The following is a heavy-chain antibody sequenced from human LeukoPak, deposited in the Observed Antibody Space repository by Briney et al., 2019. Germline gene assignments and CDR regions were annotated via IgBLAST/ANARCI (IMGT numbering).Heavy chain of an antibody. Sequence: GGSLRLSCAASGFIFTDHSMNWVRQAPGKGLEWVSAISGSGGSTYYADSVKGRFTISRDNSKNTLYLQMNSLRAEDTAVYYCAKPQYYYDSSGYYYDNFDYWGQGTLVTVSS. CDR2: ISGSGGST. CDR3: AKPQYYYDSSGYYYDNFDY. J-gene: IGHJ4*02. CDR1: GFIFTDHS. D-gene: IGHD3-22*01. V-gene: IGHV3-23*01.